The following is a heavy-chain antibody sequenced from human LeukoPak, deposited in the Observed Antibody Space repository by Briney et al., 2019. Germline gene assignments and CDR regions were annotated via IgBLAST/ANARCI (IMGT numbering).Heavy chain of an antibody. CDR1: GFTFNTYS. D-gene: IGHD1-1*01. CDR3: ARALGGGTSY. V-gene: IGHV3-48*04. J-gene: IGHJ4*02. CDR2: ISSDGSSK. Sequence: GGSLRLSCAASGFTFNTYSMNWVRQAPGKGLEWVSYISSDGSSKYYTDSVKGRFTISRDNAKNSLYLQMNSLIPQDTAVYYCARALGGGTSYWGQGTLVIVSS.